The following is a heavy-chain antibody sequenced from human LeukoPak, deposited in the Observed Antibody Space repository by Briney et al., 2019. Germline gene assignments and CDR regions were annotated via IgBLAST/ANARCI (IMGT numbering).Heavy chain of an antibody. D-gene: IGHD3-9*01. Sequence: PSETLSLTCIVSGGSISIYYWSWIRQPAGKGLEWIGRIYNSGSTNYNPSLKSRVTMSVDTSKNQFSLKLSSVTAADTAVYYCARGAYYDILTGYYTGSFDIWGQGTMVTVSS. CDR2: IYNSGST. J-gene: IGHJ3*02. CDR1: GGSISIYY. V-gene: IGHV4-4*07. CDR3: ARGAYYDILTGYYTGSFDI.